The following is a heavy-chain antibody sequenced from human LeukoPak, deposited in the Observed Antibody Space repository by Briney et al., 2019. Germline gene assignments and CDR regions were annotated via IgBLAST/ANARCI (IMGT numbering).Heavy chain of an antibody. CDR3: ARDAWLLWFGETGYYYYMDV. CDR1: GYTFTSYG. D-gene: IGHD3-10*01. J-gene: IGHJ6*03. V-gene: IGHV1-18*01. Sequence: ASVKVSCKASGYTFTSYGISWVRQAPGQGLEWMGWISAYSGNTNYAQKLQGRVTMTTDTSTSTAYMELRSLRSDDTAVYYCARDAWLLWFGETGYYYYMDVWGKGTTVTISS. CDR2: ISAYSGNT.